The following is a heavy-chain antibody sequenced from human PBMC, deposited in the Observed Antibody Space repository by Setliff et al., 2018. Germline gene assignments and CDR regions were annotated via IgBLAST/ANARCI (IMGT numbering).Heavy chain of an antibody. V-gene: IGHV3-23*01. D-gene: IGHD1-1*01. J-gene: IGHJ6*03. Sequence: GGSLRLSCAASGFTFSSYAMTWVRQAPGKGLEWVSAISAGGGSTYSADSVKGRFTISRDNSKNTLYLQMNSLRAEDTAVYYCAKTRGSNWNFFYYMDVWGKGTTVTVSS. CDR3: AKTRGSNWNFFYYMDV. CDR2: ISAGGGST. CDR1: GFTFSSYA.